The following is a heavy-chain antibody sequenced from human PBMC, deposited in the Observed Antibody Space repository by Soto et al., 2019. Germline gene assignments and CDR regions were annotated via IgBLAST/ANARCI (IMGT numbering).Heavy chain of an antibody. V-gene: IGHV3-23*01. CDR2: ISDSGSFT. Sequence: EVQLLESGGGLVQPGGSLRLSCAASGITFSNYAMTWVRQAPGKGLEWVSVISDSGSFTFYADSVKGRFTISRDNSGGTLSLQMNSLRAADTAIYFCAQRPLNWGRWYFYIWGRGTLVTVSS. CDR1: GITFSNYA. CDR3: AQRPLNWGRWYFYI. D-gene: IGHD7-27*01. J-gene: IGHJ2*01.